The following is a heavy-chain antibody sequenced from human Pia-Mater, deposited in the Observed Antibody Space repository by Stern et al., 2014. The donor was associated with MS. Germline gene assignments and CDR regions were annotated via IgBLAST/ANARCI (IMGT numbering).Heavy chain of an antibody. V-gene: IGHV3-33*01. J-gene: IGHJ4*02. CDR3: ARGGRFFSIDY. D-gene: IGHD3-3*01. CDR1: GFTFSSFG. CDR2: VWYDGSKT. Sequence: MQLVESGGGVVQPGRSLTLSCAASGFTFSSFGMHWVRQAPGKGLEWVAVVWYDGSKTFYADSVKGRFIISKDNSNNTVYLQMNSLRVDDTAVYYCARGGRFFSIDYWGQGTLVTVSS.